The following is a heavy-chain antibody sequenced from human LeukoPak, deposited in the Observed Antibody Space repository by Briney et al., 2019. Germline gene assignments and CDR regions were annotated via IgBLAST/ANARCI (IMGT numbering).Heavy chain of an antibody. V-gene: IGHV1-69*06. CDR3: ALDSSGYQGFAFDI. CDR2: IIPIFGTA. J-gene: IGHJ3*02. Sequence: GASVKVSCKASGYTFTSYYMHWVRQAPGQGLEWMGGIIPIFGTANYAQKFQGRVTITADKSTSTAYMELSSLRSEDTAVYYCALDSSGYQGFAFDIWGQGTMVTVSS. D-gene: IGHD3-22*01. CDR1: GYTFTSYY.